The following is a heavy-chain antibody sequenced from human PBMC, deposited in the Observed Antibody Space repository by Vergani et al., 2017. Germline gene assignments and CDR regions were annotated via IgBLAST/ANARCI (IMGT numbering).Heavy chain of an antibody. Sequence: QVQLQESGPGLVKPSQTLSLTCTVSGGSISSGGYYWSWIRQHPGKGLEWIGYIYYSGSTYYNPSLKSRVTISVDTSKNQFSLKLSSVTAADTAVYYCARGLRYFDGLCPGDYWGQGTLVTVSS. CDR3: ARGLRYFDGLCPGDY. V-gene: IGHV4-31*03. D-gene: IGHD3-9*01. CDR2: IYYSGST. CDR1: GGSISSGGYY. J-gene: IGHJ4*02.